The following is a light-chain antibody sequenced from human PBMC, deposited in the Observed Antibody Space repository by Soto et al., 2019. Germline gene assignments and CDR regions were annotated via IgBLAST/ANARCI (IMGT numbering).Light chain of an antibody. CDR1: ISDFGDYNY. CDR3: SSYTTNNTWL. Sequence: QSALAQPASVSGSPGLSITISCTGTISDFGDYNYVYWYQQHPGKPPKLMSWGGSNPPSGVYNRFSASKSGNTASLTISGLQADDEDDYYCSSYTTNNTWLFGGGTKVTVL. CDR2: GGS. J-gene: IGLJ3*02. V-gene: IGLV2-14*01.